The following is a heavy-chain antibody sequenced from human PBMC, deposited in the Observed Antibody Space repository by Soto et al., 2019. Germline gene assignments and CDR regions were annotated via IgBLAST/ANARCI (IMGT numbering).Heavy chain of an antibody. Sequence: QVQLQESGPGLVKPSGTLSLTCAVSGGSISSSNWWSWVRQPPGKGLEWSGGIYHSGSTNYNPSLKSRVTISVDKSKNQFSLKLSSVTAADTAVYYCARARQQLVAKEYYYYYGMDVWGQGTTVTVSS. CDR2: IYHSGST. D-gene: IGHD6-6*01. V-gene: IGHV4-4*02. CDR3: ARARQQLVAKEYYYYYGMDV. J-gene: IGHJ6*02. CDR1: GGSISSSNW.